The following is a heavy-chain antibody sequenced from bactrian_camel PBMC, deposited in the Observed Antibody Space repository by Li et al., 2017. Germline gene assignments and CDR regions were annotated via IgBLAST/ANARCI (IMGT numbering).Heavy chain of an antibody. Sequence: HVQLVESGGGSVQAGGSLRLSCTASGFTFSDYYMSWVRQAPGKGLEWVSSIYSDGSTTDYADSVKGRFTISLDKAKRTLYLRMNSLKTEDTAVYYCATDSLYGFSYWGQGTQVTVS. V-gene: IGHV3-2*01. D-gene: IGHD3*01. CDR3: ATDSLYGFSY. CDR2: IYSDGSTT. CDR1: GFTFSDYY. J-gene: IGHJ4*01.